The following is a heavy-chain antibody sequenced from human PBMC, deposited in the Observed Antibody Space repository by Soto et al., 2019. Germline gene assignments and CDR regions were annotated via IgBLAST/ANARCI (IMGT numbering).Heavy chain of an antibody. J-gene: IGHJ5*02. CDR3: ARCLHCSNGGRLDT. V-gene: IGHV4-4*02. Sequence: SETLSLTCAVFGVSISSSNWCTWVRQAPGKGLEWIGEMWPSGGTTYNPSLQNRVTISVDNSKNHLSLTLTSVTAADTAFYYSARCLHCSNGGRLDTWGQGALVTVSS. CDR2: MWPSGGT. CDR1: GVSISSSNW. D-gene: IGHD2-8*01.